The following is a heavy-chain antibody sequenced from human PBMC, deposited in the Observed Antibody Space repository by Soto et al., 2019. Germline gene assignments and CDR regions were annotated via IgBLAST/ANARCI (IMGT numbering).Heavy chain of an antibody. Sequence: GGSLRLPCAASEFSFSSYAMHWIRQAPGKGLEWVAVISFDGNIIHYADSVKGRFIISRDNSKNTLYLQMHSLSGEDTAVYYCARTFDTITYYFDYWGQGTLVTVSS. D-gene: IGHD3-9*01. V-gene: IGHV3-30-3*01. CDR3: ARTFDTITYYFDY. J-gene: IGHJ4*02. CDR1: EFSFSSYA. CDR2: ISFDGNII.